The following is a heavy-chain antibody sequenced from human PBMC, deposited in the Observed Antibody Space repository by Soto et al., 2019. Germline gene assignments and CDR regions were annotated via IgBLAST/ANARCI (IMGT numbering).Heavy chain of an antibody. CDR3: ARGVLRYLPYYYYYMDV. CDR1: GCSISSGGYY. CDR2: IYYSGST. Sequence: PSETLSLTCTVSGCSISSGGYYWSWIRQHPGKGLEWIGYIYYSGSTYYNPSLKSRVTISVDTSKNQFSLKLSSVTAADTAVYYCARGVLRYLPYYYYYMDVWGKGTTVTVSS. J-gene: IGHJ6*03. V-gene: IGHV4-31*03. D-gene: IGHD3-9*01.